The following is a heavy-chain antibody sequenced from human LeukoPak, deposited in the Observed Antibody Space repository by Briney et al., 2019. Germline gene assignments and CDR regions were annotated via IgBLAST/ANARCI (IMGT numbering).Heavy chain of an antibody. V-gene: IGHV3-23*01. J-gene: IGHJ4*02. CDR3: AKGGYCSGGSCYMVSYYFDY. D-gene: IGHD2-15*01. CDR2: ISGSGGST. CDR1: GFTFSSYG. Sequence: GGSLRLSCAASGFTFSSYGMSWVRQAPGKGLEWVSAISGSGGSTYYADSVKGRFTISRDNSKSTLYLQMNSLRAEDTAVYYCAKGGYCSGGSCYMVSYYFDYWGQGTLVTVSS.